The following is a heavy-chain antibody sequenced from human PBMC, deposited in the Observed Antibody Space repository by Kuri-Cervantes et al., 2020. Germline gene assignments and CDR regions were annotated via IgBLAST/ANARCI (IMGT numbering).Heavy chain of an antibody. CDR1: WFTVSSNY. V-gene: IGHV3-53*01. J-gene: IGHJ4*02. CDR3: AREIPVAGIIRPGYFDY. D-gene: IGHD6-19*01. Sequence: GASLKTSCAASWFTVSSNYLSWVRQAPGRGLEWGSVIYSGGSTYYADTVKGRFTISRDNSKNTLYLQMNSLRAEDTAVYYCAREIPVAGIIRPGYFDYWGQGTLVTVSS. CDR2: IYSGGST.